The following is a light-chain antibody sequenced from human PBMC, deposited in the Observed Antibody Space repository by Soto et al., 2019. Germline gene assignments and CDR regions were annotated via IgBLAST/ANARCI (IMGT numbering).Light chain of an antibody. Sequence: QSVLAQPPSASGTPGQRVTISCSGSSSNIGSKYVYWYQQLPGTAPKVLMSRDNQRPSGVPDRFSGSKSGTPASLAISGLRAEDEADYYCAAWDDSLSGYVFGTGTKVTVL. CDR3: AAWDDSLSGYV. CDR1: SSNIGSKY. CDR2: RDN. J-gene: IGLJ1*01. V-gene: IGLV1-47*01.